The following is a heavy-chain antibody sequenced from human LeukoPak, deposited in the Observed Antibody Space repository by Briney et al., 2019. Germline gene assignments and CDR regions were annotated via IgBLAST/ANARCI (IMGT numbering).Heavy chain of an antibody. V-gene: IGHV3-74*01. J-gene: IGHJ3*02. D-gene: IGHD3-3*01. CDR1: GFTFSSCW. Sequence: EGSLRLSCAASGFTFSSCWMHWVRQAPGKGLVWLSRINSDGSSTSYADSVKGRFTISRDNAKNTLYLQMNSLRVEDTAVYYCARDLYYDFWSGYAFDIWGQGTMVTVSS. CDR2: INSDGSST. CDR3: ARDLYYDFWSGYAFDI.